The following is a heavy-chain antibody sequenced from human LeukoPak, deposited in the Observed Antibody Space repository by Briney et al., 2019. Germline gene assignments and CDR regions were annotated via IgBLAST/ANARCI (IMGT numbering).Heavy chain of an antibody. Sequence: SETLSLTCTVSDGSISSYYWSWIRQPSGKGLEWIGYIYYSGSTNYNPSLKSRVTISVDTSKNQFSLKLSSVTAADTAVYYCAREVYGAETLWGQGTLVTVSS. CDR2: IYYSGST. V-gene: IGHV4-59*01. J-gene: IGHJ4*02. CDR1: DGSISSYY. D-gene: IGHD4-17*01. CDR3: AREVYGAETL.